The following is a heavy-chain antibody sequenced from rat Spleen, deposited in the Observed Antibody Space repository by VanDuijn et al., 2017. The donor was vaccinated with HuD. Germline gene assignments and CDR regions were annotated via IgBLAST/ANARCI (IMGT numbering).Heavy chain of an antibody. CDR1: GFTFNVYW. D-gene: IGHD1-4*01. CDR2: ISTGGGNT. J-gene: IGHJ3*01. V-gene: IGHV5-25*01. Sequence: EVQLVESGGGLVQPGRSLKLSCVASGFTFNVYWMAWVRQAPTKGLEWVASISTGGGNTYYRDSVKGRFTISRDNAKSTLYLQMDSLRSEDTATYYCARVGTRVSRFAYWGQGTLVTVSS. CDR3: ARVGTRVSRFAY.